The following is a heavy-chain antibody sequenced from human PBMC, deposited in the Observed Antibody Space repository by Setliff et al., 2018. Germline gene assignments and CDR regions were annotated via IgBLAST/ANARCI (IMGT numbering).Heavy chain of an antibody. CDR1: PGSISRHY. V-gene: IGHV4-59*11. Sequence: PSETLSLTCTVSPGSISRHYWSWFRQAPGKGLEWIGYRHDNGERDYNPSLGSRVTISVGTSKNQFSLMLTSVTAADTAIYYCAGRPQNTPMGPCDYWGQGTLGTVS. J-gene: IGHJ4*02. CDR3: AGRPQNTPMGPCDY. D-gene: IGHD5-18*01. CDR2: RHDNGER.